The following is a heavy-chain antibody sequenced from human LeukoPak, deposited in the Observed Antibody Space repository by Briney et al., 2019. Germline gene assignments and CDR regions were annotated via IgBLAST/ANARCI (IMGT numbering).Heavy chain of an antibody. J-gene: IGHJ4*02. D-gene: IGHD1-26*01. Sequence: SETLSLTCAVYGGSFSSYYWSWIRQPPGKGLEWIGEINHSGSTNYNPSLKSRVTISIDTSKNQFSLKLSSVTAADPAVYYCARHSVSPYYFDYWGQGTLVTVSS. CDR1: GGSFSSYY. CDR3: ARHSVSPYYFDY. V-gene: IGHV4-34*01. CDR2: INHSGST.